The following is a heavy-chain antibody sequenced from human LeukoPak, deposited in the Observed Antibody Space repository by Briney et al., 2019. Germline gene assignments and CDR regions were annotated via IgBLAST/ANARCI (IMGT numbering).Heavy chain of an antibody. CDR2: IYYSGST. Sequence: KPSETLSLTCTVSGGSISSYYWSWIRQPPGKGLEWIWYIYYSGSTNYNPSLKSRVTISVDTSNNQFSLKLSSVTAADTAVYYCARSDCTNGVCYNGDYYGMDVWGQGTTVTVSS. CDR3: ARSDCTNGVCYNGDYYGMDV. D-gene: IGHD2-8*01. J-gene: IGHJ6*02. CDR1: GGSISSYY. V-gene: IGHV4-59*01.